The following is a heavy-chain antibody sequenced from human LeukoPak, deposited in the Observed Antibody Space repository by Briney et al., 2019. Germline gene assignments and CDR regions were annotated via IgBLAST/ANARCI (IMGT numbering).Heavy chain of an antibody. CDR2: IYYSGST. CDR3: ARSYGGNSAFDY. CDR1: GGSISSYY. J-gene: IGHJ4*02. V-gene: IGHV4-59*01. Sequence: SETLSLTCTVSGGSISSYYWSWIRQPPGQGLDWIGYIYYSGSTNYNPSLKSRVTILVDTSKNQFSLKLSSVTAADTAVYYCARSYGGNSAFDYWGQGTLVTVSS. D-gene: IGHD4-23*01.